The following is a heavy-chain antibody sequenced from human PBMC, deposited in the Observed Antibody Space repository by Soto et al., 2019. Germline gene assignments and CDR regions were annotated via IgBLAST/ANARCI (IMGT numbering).Heavy chain of an antibody. D-gene: IGHD3-9*01. Sequence: SETLSLTCAVSGGSISSGGYSWSWIRQPPGKGLEWIGYIYYSGSTNYNPSLKSRVTISVDTSKNQFSLKLSSVTAADTAVYYCAREGHSYYDILTGYYPTDYYYGMDVWGQGTTVTVSS. CDR2: IYYSGST. V-gene: IGHV4-61*08. CDR3: AREGHSYYDILTGYYPTDYYYGMDV. CDR1: GGSISSGGYS. J-gene: IGHJ6*02.